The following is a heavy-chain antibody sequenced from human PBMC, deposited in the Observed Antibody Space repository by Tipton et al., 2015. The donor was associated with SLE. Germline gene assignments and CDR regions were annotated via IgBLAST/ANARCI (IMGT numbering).Heavy chain of an antibody. D-gene: IGHD6-19*01. J-gene: IGHJ3*02. Sequence: TLSLTCAVYGGSFSGYYWSWIRQPPGKGLEWIGEINHSGSTNYNPSLKSRVTISVDTSKNQFSLKLSSVTAADTAVYYCARVHTLAVGYPDAFDIWGQGTMVTVSS. V-gene: IGHV4-34*01. CDR1: GGSFSGYY. CDR3: ARVHTLAVGYPDAFDI. CDR2: INHSGST.